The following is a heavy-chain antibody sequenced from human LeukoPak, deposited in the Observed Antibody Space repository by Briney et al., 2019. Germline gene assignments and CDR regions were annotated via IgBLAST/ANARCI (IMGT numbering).Heavy chain of an antibody. CDR2: IKEDGSEK. CDR1: GFSFSDFW. J-gene: IGHJ5*02. CDR3: ARDAKWFDP. V-gene: IGHV3-7*03. Sequence: GGSLRLSCAASGFSFSDFWMSWVRQAPGKGLEWVANIKEDGSEKNYVDSVKGRFTISRDNAKNSLYLQMNSLRAEDTAVYYCARDAKWFDPWGQGTLVTVS.